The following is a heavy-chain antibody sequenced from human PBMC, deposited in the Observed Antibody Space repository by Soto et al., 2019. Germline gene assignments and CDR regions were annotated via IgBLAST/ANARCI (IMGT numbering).Heavy chain of an antibody. CDR3: ASGNDYCCTNFDY. CDR2: IYYSGST. CDR1: GGSISSYY. V-gene: IGHV4-59*01. Sequence: QVQLQESGPGLVKPSETLSLTCTVSGGSISSYYWSWIRQPPGKGLEWIGYIYYSGSTNYNPSLKSPVTISVDTSNNQFSLKLSSVTAADTAVYYCASGNDYCCTNFDYWGQGTLVTVSS. J-gene: IGHJ4*02. D-gene: IGHD2-8*01.